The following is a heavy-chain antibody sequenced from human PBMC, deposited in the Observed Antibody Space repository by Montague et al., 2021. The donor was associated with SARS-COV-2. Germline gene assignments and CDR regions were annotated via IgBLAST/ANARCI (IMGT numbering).Heavy chain of an antibody. J-gene: IGHJ6*02. Sequence: SLRLSCAASGFTFTDYFMFWSRQAPGKGLEWISYISASGTEIYYADSVKGRFTISRDNAKNSLYLQMNSLRAEDTAVYYCARDIHTSSREGVDVWGQGTTVTVSS. CDR1: GFTFTDYF. CDR2: ISASGTEI. V-gene: IGHV3-11*01. CDR3: ARDIHTSSREGVDV. D-gene: IGHD6-13*01.